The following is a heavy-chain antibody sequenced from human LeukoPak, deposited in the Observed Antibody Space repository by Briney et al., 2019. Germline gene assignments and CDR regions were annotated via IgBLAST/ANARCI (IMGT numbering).Heavy chain of an antibody. CDR2: INPNSGGT. J-gene: IGHJ4*02. CDR3: ARGSRRDGGNGDY. V-gene: IGHV1-2*02. CDR1: GYTFTSYG. D-gene: IGHD4-23*01. Sequence: ASVKVSCKASGYTFTSYGISWVRQAPGQGLEWMGWINPNSGGTNYAQKFQGRVTMTRDTSISTAYMELSRLRSDDTAVYYCARGSRRDGGNGDYWGQGTLVTVSS.